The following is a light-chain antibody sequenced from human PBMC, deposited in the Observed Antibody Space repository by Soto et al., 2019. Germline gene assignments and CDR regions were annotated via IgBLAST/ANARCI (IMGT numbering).Light chain of an antibody. J-gene: IGKJ4*01. CDR2: GAS. Sequence: EIVLTQSPGTLSLSPGERATLSCRASQSVSSNYLAWYQQKPGQAPRLLIYGASSRATGIPDRFSGSGSGTDFSLTISRLEPEDFAVYLCEPYGGSPFTFGGRTKVEI. V-gene: IGKV3-20*01. CDR1: QSVSSNY. CDR3: EPYGGSPFT.